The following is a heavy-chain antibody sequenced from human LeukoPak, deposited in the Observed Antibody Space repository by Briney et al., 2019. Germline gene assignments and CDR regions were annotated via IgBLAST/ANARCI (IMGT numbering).Heavy chain of an antibody. Sequence: ASVKVSCKASGGTFSSYAISWVRQAPGQGLEWMGRIIPILGVANYAQKFQGRVTITADKSTSTAYMELSSLRSEDTAVYYCARAHSSGWTYWGQGTLVTVSS. CDR3: ARAHSSGWTY. D-gene: IGHD6-19*01. CDR1: GGTFSSYA. CDR2: IIPILGVA. J-gene: IGHJ4*02. V-gene: IGHV1-69*04.